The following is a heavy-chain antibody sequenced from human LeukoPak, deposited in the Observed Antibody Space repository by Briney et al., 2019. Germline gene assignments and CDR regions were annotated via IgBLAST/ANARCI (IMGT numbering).Heavy chain of an antibody. J-gene: IGHJ4*02. CDR2: ISGSGGST. D-gene: IGHD2-15*01. V-gene: IGHV3-23*01. CDR3: AKDHWVGSSLSIDY. CDR1: GFNFSSYA. Sequence: GTSLRLSCAASGFNFSSYAMHWVRQAPGKGLEWVSAISGSGGSTYYADSVKGRFTISRDNSKNTLYLQMNSLRAEDTAVYYCAKDHWVGSSLSIDYWGQGTLVTVSS.